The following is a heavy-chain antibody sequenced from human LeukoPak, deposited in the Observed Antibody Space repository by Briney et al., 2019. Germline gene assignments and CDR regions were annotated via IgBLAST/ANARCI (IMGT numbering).Heavy chain of an antibody. CDR2: IYSGGTT. CDR1: GFSVISNF. D-gene: IGHD3-3*01. CDR3: ARDIKPSSIHYDFWSPPSFDAFDI. V-gene: IGHV3-53*01. Sequence: GGSLRLSCAASGFSVISNFMNWVRQAPGKGLEWVSVIYSGGTTYYADSVQGRFTISRDSSRNTVYLQMNSLRVEDTAVYYCARDIKPSSIHYDFWSPPSFDAFDIWGQGTMVTVSS. J-gene: IGHJ3*02.